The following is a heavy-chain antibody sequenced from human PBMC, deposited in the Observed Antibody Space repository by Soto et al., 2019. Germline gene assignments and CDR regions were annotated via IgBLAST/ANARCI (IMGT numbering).Heavy chain of an antibody. V-gene: IGHV5-51*01. CDR2: IYPGDSDT. CDR3: ARHEAALHGAFDI. J-gene: IGHJ3*02. D-gene: IGHD2-15*01. CDR1: GYSFPSYC. Sequence: GESLKISCKGSGYSFPSYCIGWVRQMPGKGLEWMGIIYPGDSDTRYSPSFQGQVTISADKSISTAYLQWSSLKASDTAMYYCARHEAALHGAFDIWGQGTMVTVSS.